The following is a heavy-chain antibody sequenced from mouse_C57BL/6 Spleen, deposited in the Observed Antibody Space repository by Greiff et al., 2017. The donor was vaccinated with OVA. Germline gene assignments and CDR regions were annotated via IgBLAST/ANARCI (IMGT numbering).Heavy chain of an antibody. CDR2: IDTETGGT. Sequence: QVQLKESGAELVRPGASVTLSCKASGYTFTDYEMHWVKQTPVHGLEWIGAIDTETGGTAYNQKFKGKAILTADKSSSTAYMELRSLTSEDSAVYFCASSDYDYDYWGQGTTLTVSS. CDR1: GYTFTDYE. V-gene: IGHV1-15*01. CDR3: ASSDYDYDY. J-gene: IGHJ2*01. D-gene: IGHD2-4*01.